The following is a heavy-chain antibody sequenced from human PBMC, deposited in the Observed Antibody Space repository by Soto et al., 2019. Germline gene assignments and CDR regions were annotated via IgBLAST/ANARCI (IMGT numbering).Heavy chain of an antibody. Sequence: QVQLQESGPGLVKPSQTLSLTCTVSGGSISSGDYYWSWIRQPPGKGLEWIGYIYYSGSTYYNPSLKTRVTISVDTSKNQFSLKLSSVTAADTAVYYCARDVKYYYGSGSYWGQGTLVTVSS. J-gene: IGHJ4*02. CDR3: ARDVKYYYGSGSY. CDR1: GGSISSGDYY. V-gene: IGHV4-30-4*01. CDR2: IYYSGST. D-gene: IGHD3-10*01.